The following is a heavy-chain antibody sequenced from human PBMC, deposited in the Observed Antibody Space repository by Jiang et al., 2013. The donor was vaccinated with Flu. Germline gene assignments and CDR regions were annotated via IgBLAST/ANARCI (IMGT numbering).Heavy chain of an antibody. Sequence: GSGLVKPSATLSLTCTVSGGSISGYYWNWIRQSPGKGLEWIGYVHSDGTAYYNPSLKSRVTISLDTSNNQFSLKLNSVTAADTAVYYCARDSGIQLSGSIWGQGTLVTVSS. D-gene: IGHD5-18*01. V-gene: IGHV4-59*01. J-gene: IGHJ4*02. CDR1: GGSISGYY. CDR3: ARDSGIQLSGSI. CDR2: VHSDGTA.